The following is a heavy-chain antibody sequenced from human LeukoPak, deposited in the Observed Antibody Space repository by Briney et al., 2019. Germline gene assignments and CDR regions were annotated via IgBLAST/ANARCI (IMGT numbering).Heavy chain of an antibody. CDR1: GFTFSSHA. Sequence: GGSLRLSCAASGFTFSSHAMSWVRQAPGKGLEWVSAISGSGGSTYYADSVKGRFTISRDNSKNTLYLQMNSLRAEDTAVYYCAKGSRITMVRGVTYFDYWGQGTLVTVSS. CDR2: ISGSGGST. CDR3: AKGSRITMVRGVTYFDY. V-gene: IGHV3-23*01. J-gene: IGHJ4*02. D-gene: IGHD3-10*01.